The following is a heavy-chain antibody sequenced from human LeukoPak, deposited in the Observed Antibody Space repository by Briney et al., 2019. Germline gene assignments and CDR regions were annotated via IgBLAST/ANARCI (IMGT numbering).Heavy chain of an antibody. Sequence: ASVKVSCKASGYTFTGYYMHWVRQAPGQRLEWMGWINPNSGGTNYAQKFQGRVTMTRDTSISTAYMELSRLRSDDTAVYYCARVLRGRWNWFDPWGQGTLVTVSS. CDR1: GYTFTGYY. D-gene: IGHD2/OR15-2a*01. J-gene: IGHJ5*02. CDR3: ARVLRGRWNWFDP. V-gene: IGHV1-2*02. CDR2: INPNSGGT.